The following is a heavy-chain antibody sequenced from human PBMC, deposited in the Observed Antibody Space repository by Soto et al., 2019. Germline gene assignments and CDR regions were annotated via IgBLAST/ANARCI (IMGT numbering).Heavy chain of an antibody. J-gene: IGHJ4*02. V-gene: IGHV3-11*06. D-gene: IGHD1-7*01. CDR1: GFTFSDYY. Sequence: QVQVVESGGGLVKPGGSLRLSCAASGFTFSDYYMNWIRQAPGKGLEWVSYISSSSDYTKYPDSVKGRFTISRDNAKSSLYLQMNSLRAEDTAVYYCARGGVRGTTSRGQVYNWGQGTLVTVSS. CDR3: ARGGVRGTTSRGQVYN. CDR2: ISSSSDYT.